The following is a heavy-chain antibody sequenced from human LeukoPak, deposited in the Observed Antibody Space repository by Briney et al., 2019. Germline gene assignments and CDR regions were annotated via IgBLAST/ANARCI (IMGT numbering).Heavy chain of an antibody. Sequence: SETLSLTCAVYGGSFSGYYWSWIRQPPGKGLEWIGEINHSGSTNYNPSLKSRVTISIDTSMKQFSLKLSSVTAADTAVYYCARRGYSYGYVGSNWFDPWGQGTLVTVSS. CDR3: ARRGYSYGYVGSNWFDP. CDR2: INHSGST. J-gene: IGHJ5*02. CDR1: GGSFSGYY. D-gene: IGHD5-18*01. V-gene: IGHV4-34*01.